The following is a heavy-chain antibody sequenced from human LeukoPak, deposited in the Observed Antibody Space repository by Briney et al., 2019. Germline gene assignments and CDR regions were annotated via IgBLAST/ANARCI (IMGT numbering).Heavy chain of an antibody. V-gene: IGHV3-23*01. Sequence: GGSLRLPCAASGFTFSSYAMTWVRQAPGKGLEWVSGLSGSGGITYYADSVKGRFTISRDNSKNTLYLQMNSLRAEDTAVYYCAGVSGSYSTIDYWGQGTLVTVSS. D-gene: IGHD1-26*01. CDR2: LSGSGGIT. CDR1: GFTFSSYA. J-gene: IGHJ4*02. CDR3: AGVSGSYSTIDY.